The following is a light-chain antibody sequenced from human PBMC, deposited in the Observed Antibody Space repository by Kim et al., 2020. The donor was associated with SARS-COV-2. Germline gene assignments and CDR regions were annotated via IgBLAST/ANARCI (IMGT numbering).Light chain of an antibody. CDR1: SSDVGGYKY. Sequence: QSALTQPASVSGSPGRSITISCTGTSSDVGGYKYVSWYQQHPGKAPKLVIYEVSNRPSGVSNRFSGSKSGNTASLTISGLQAEDEADYYCSSYIRGSTNYVFGTGTKVTVL. CDR2: EVS. CDR3: SSYIRGSTNYV. V-gene: IGLV2-14*01. J-gene: IGLJ1*01.